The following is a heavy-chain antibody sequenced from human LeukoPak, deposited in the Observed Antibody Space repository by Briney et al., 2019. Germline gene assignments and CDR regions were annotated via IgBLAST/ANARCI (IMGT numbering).Heavy chain of an antibody. Sequence: SETLSLTCTVSGGSISSYYWSWIRQPPGKGLEWIGYIYYSGSTNYSPSLKSRVTISVDTSKNQFSLKLSSVTAADTAVYYCARTPSRHDYGDYSYYFDYWGQGTLVAVSS. D-gene: IGHD4-17*01. CDR2: IYYSGST. CDR1: GGSISSYY. CDR3: ARTPSRHDYGDYSYYFDY. J-gene: IGHJ4*02. V-gene: IGHV4-59*08.